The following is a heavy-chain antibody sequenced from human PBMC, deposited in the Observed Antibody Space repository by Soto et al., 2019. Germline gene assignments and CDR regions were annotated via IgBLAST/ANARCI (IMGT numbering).Heavy chain of an antibody. D-gene: IGHD1-7*01. V-gene: IGHV4-31*03. CDR2: IYDNGGA. Sequence: QVQLQESGPGLVKPSQTLSLTCTVSGDSISSGGYYWSWIRQHPGKGLEWIGYIYDNGGAYYSPSLKGRVMISADRSENQFSLRLSSVTAADTAVYYCARVKGGTTRRAFDSWGQGTLVTVSS. J-gene: IGHJ4*02. CDR1: GDSISSGGYY. CDR3: ARVKGGTTRRAFDS.